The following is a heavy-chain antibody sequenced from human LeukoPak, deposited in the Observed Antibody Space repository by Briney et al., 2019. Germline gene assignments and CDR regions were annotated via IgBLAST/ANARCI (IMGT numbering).Heavy chain of an antibody. D-gene: IGHD5-18*01. V-gene: IGHV4-59*01. CDR3: ARAGGHPSVTNSYVAFDI. CDR2: IYYSGST. CDR1: GGSISSYY. J-gene: IGHJ3*02. Sequence: KPSETLSLTCTVSGGSISSYYWSWIRQPPGKGLEWIGYIYYSGSTNYNPSLKSRVTISVDTSKNQYSLKLSSVTAADTAVYYCARAGGHPSVTNSYVAFDIWGQGTMVTVSS.